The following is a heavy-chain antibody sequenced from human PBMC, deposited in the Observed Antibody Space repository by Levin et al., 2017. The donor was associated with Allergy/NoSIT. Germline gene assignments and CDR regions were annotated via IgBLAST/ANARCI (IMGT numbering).Heavy chain of an antibody. D-gene: IGHD6-19*01. CDR1: GFTFNNYA. J-gene: IGHJ4*02. V-gene: IGHV3-23*01. CDR3: AKDAIRGSDQPYYFDY. Sequence: GESLKISCAASGFTFNNYAMNWVRQAPGKGLEWVSAIINSGVGTYYADSVKGRFTISRDNSKNTMYLQMNSLRAEDTAVYFCAKDAIRGSDQPYYFDYWGQGTLVTASS. CDR2: IINSGVGT.